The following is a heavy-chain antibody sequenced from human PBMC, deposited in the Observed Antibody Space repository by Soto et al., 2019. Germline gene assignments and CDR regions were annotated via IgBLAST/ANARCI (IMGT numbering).Heavy chain of an antibody. CDR3: GRLWYRSRFDP. J-gene: IGHJ5*02. CDR2: IYYSGST. CDR1: GGSISSYY. D-gene: IGHD1-26*01. V-gene: IGHV4-59*08. Sequence: SETLSLTCTVSGGSISSYYWSWIRQPPGKGLEWIGYIYYSGSTNYNPSLKSRVTISVDTSKNQFSLKLSSVTAADTAVYYCGRLWYRSRFDPWGQGTLVTVSS.